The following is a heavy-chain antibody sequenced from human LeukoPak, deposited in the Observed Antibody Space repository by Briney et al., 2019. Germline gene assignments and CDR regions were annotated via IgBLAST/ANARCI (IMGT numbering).Heavy chain of an antibody. J-gene: IGHJ6*04. D-gene: IGHD3-16*01. V-gene: IGHV4-30-2*01. CDR3: ARVVLGEGMDV. CDR2: IYHSGST. CDR1: GGSISSGGYS. Sequence: PSETLSLTCAVSGGSISSGGYSWSWIRQPPGKGLEWIGYIYHSGSTYYNPSLKSRVTISVDRSKNQFSLKLSSVTAADTAVYYCARVVLGEGMDVWGKGTTVTVPS.